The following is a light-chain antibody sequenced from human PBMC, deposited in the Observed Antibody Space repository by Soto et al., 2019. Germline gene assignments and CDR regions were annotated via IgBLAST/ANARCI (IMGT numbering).Light chain of an antibody. CDR2: GAS. CDR3: RPYGSSPRHT. CDR1: QSVSSSY. J-gene: IGKJ2*01. V-gene: IGKV3-20*01. Sequence: EIVLTQSPGTLSLSPGERATLSCRASQSVSSSYLAWYQQKPGQAPRLLIYGASSRATGIPDRFSGSRSGTAFPRTISSLGPEDFPVDYCRPYGSSPRHTFGQGTKLEI.